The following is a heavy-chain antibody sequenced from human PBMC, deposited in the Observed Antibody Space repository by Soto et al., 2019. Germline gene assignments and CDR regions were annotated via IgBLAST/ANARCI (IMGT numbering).Heavy chain of an antibody. CDR2: IYYSGST. D-gene: IGHD3-22*01. J-gene: IGHJ5*02. Sequence: PSETLSLTCTVSGGSISSYYWSWIRQPPGKGLEWIGYIYYSGSTNYNPSLKSRVTISVDTSKNQFSLKLSSVTAADTAVYYCARGRLDFYYFSDYWTTWFDAWGQETLLAISS. CDR1: GGSISSYY. CDR3: ARGRLDFYYFSDYWTTWFDA. V-gene: IGHV4-59*01.